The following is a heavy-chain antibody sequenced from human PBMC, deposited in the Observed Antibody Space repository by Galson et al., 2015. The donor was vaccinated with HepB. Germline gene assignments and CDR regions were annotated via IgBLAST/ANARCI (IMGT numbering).Heavy chain of an antibody. CDR2: IYYSGST. J-gene: IGHJ5*02. Sequence: SETLSLTCTVSGGSISSNYWSWIRQPPGKGLEWIGYIYYSGSTNYNPSLMSRVTISVDTSKNQFSLKLSSVTAADTAVYFCARAEYSDFYYRSAPANWFDPWGQGTLVTVSS. V-gene: IGHV4-59*01. CDR1: GGSISSNY. CDR3: ARAEYSDFYYRSAPANWFDP. D-gene: IGHD3/OR15-3a*01.